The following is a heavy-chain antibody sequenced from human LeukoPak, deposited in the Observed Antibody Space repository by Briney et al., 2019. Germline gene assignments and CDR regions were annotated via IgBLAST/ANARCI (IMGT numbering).Heavy chain of an antibody. V-gene: IGHV3-11*05. CDR2: IGSSSTYT. Sequence: GGYLRLSCAASGFTFSDYYMSWIRQSPGKGLEWLAYIGSSSTYTSYADSVKGRFSISRDNGRKSLHLHMNSLRAEDTAVYYCAREKYGSFDYWGQGTLVTVSS. J-gene: IGHJ4*02. CDR1: GFTFSDYY. CDR3: AREKYGSFDY. D-gene: IGHD3-10*01.